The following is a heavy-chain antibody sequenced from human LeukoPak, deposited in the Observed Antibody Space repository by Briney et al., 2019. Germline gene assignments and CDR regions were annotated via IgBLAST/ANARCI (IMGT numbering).Heavy chain of an antibody. D-gene: IGHD4-17*01. V-gene: IGHV4-61*08. CDR3: ARFDYGDRIFDY. CDR1: GGSISSGGYY. Sequence: PSQTLSLTCTVSGGSISSGGYYWSWIRQHPGKGLEWIGYIYYSGSTNYNPSLKSRVTISVDTSKNQFSLKLSSVTAADTAVYYCARFDYGDRIFDYWGQGTLVTVSS. CDR2: IYYSGST. J-gene: IGHJ4*02.